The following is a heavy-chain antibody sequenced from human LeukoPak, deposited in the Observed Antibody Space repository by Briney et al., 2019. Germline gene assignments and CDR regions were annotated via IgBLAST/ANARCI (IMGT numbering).Heavy chain of an antibody. CDR3: AKDKDTPATAQPQRGYFES. CDR2: IWYDGSHQ. Sequence: GGSLRLSCAASGFPFSGSGMHWVRQAPGKGLEWVAVIWYDGSHQYYADSVKGRFTISRDNSKNTLDLQMNSLRVEDTAVYFCAKDKDTPATAQPQRGYFESWGQGTLVTVSS. CDR1: GFPFSGSG. D-gene: IGHD2-15*01. J-gene: IGHJ4*02. V-gene: IGHV3-33*06.